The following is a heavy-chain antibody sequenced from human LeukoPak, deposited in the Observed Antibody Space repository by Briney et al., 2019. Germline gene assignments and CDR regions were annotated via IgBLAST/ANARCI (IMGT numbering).Heavy chain of an antibody. D-gene: IGHD3-22*01. CDR2: TYPGDSDT. J-gene: IGHJ4*02. Sequence: GESLKISCKGSGYSFTSYWIGWVRQMPGKGLEWMGITYPGDSDTRYSPSFQGQVTISADKSISTAYLQWSSLKASDTAMYYCARARTSGQDSSGYYPFDYWGQGTLVTVSS. CDR3: ARARTSGQDSSGYYPFDY. V-gene: IGHV5-51*01. CDR1: GYSFTSYW.